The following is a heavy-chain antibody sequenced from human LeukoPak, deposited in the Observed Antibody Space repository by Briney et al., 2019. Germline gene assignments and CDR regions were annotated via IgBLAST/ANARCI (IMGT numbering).Heavy chain of an antibody. CDR3: AAGNSSSLGY. CDR1: AGSIASYY. CDR2: IYYSGST. D-gene: IGHD6-13*01. Sequence: SETLSLTCTVAAGSIASYYWSSIRQPPGKGLEWMGYIYYSGSTNYNPSLKSRVTISVDTSKNQFSLKLSSVTAADKDVYYYAAGNSSSLGYWGQGTLVTVSS. J-gene: IGHJ4*02. V-gene: IGHV4-59*01.